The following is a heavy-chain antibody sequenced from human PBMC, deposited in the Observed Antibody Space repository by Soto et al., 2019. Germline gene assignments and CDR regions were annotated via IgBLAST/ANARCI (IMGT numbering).Heavy chain of an antibody. J-gene: IGHJ5*02. CDR3: ARGAYSYDGSGFEWFDP. Sequence: QVQLVQSGPEVKKPGASVKVSCKASGYTFNRYGISWVRQAPGQGLEWMGWISGYNGYTNYAQKFQGRFTMTTGTSTNTAYMELRSLTFDDSAVYYCARGAYSYDGSGFEWFDPWGQGTLVTVSS. D-gene: IGHD3-22*01. CDR2: ISGYNGYT. V-gene: IGHV1-18*01. CDR1: GYTFNRYG.